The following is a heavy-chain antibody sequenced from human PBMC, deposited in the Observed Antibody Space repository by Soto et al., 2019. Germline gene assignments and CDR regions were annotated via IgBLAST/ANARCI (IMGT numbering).Heavy chain of an antibody. D-gene: IGHD6-19*01. J-gene: IGHJ5*02. V-gene: IGHV4-31*03. CDR1: GYSITAGGYY. CDR2: FYSSGSI. CDR3: ERMYSSGSGWFHH. Sequence: PXETLSLTCFVSGYSITAGGYYWSWIRHHPGKGLEWIGSFYSSGSIIYNPSLRSRVSISGDTSSNQFSMSLTSVTAADTARYYCERMYSSGSGWFHHWGQGTLVTVSS.